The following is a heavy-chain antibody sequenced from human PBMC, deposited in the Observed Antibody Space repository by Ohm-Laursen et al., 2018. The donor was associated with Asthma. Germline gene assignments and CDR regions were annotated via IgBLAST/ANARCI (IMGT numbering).Heavy chain of an antibody. D-gene: IGHD4-17*01. Sequence: SLRLSCAASGFTFSDYFMHWVRQASGKGLEWVGRIRSKANSYATAYAASVKGRFTISRDDSKNTAYLQMNSLKTEDTAVYYCTRYDYGDYGEIDYWGQGTLVTVSS. J-gene: IGHJ4*02. CDR1: GFTFSDYF. CDR2: IRSKANSYAT. CDR3: TRYDYGDYGEIDY. V-gene: IGHV3-73*01.